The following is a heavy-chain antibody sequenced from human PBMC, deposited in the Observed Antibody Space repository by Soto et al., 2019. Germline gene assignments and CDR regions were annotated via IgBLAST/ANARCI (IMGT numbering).Heavy chain of an antibody. V-gene: IGHV4-31*03. CDR3: AGGPRSGFDLRRFDP. Sequence: QVQLQESGPGLVKPSQTLSLTCTVSGGSISGGGYYWSWIRQHPGKALEWIGYIYYSGTTYYNPSNNLRLSISIHTSKHHFCLKLSSVTAADTAFYSCAGGPRSGFDLRRFDPWGQGSLVTVSS. D-gene: IGHD5-12*01. J-gene: IGHJ5*02. CDR2: IYYSGTT. CDR1: GGSISGGGYY.